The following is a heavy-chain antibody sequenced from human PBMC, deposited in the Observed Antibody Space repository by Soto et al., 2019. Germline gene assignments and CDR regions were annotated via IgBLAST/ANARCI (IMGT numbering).Heavy chain of an antibody. CDR3: ARDDTYGSGRPPYYYYGMDV. CDR2: IYTSGST. V-gene: IGHV4-4*07. J-gene: IGHJ6*02. CDR1: GGSISSYY. D-gene: IGHD3-10*01. Sequence: PSETLSLTCTVSGGSISSYYWSWIRQPAGKGLEWIGRIYTSGSTNYNPSLKSRVTMSVDTSKNQFSLKLSSVTAADTAVYYCARDDTYGSGRPPYYYYGMDVWGQGNTVT.